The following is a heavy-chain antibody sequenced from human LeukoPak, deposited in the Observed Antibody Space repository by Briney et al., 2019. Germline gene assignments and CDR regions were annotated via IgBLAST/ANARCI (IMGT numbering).Heavy chain of an antibody. CDR3: ARDLTGYYDFWSGYYTPDYYGMDV. CDR1: GFTFSSYS. J-gene: IGHJ6*02. D-gene: IGHD3-3*01. Sequence: GGSLRLSCAASGFTFSSYSMNCVRQAPGKGLEWVSSIISSSRYIYYADSVKGGFTISRDNAKNSLYLQMNSLRAEDTAVYYCARDLTGYYDFWSGYYTPDYYGMDVWGQGTTVTVSS. V-gene: IGHV3-21*01. CDR2: IISSSRYI.